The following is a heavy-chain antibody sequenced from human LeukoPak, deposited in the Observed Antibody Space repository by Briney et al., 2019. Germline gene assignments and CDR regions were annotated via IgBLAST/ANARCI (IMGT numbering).Heavy chain of an antibody. J-gene: IGHJ4*02. D-gene: IGHD1-26*01. CDR2: IKQDGSEK. V-gene: IGHV3-7*03. CDR1: GFTFSSNA. CDR3: ASSPIVGVSFDY. Sequence: GGSLRLSCAASGFTFSSNAMSWVRQAPGKGLEWVANIKQDGSEKYYVDSVKGRFTISRDNAKNSLYLQMNSLRAEDTAVYYCASSPIVGVSFDYWGQGTLVTVSS.